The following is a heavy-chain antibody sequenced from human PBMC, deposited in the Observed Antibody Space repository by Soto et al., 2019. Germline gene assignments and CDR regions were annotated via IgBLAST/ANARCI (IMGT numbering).Heavy chain of an antibody. CDR3: ASYAPRGDLDY. CDR2: IYYSGST. J-gene: IGHJ4*02. CDR1: GGSVSSGSYY. V-gene: IGHV4-61*01. D-gene: IGHD3-16*01. Sequence: SETLSLTCTVSGGSVSSGSYYWSWIRQPPGKGLEWIGYIYYSGSTNYNPSLKSRVTISVDTSKNQFSLKLSSVTAADTAVYYCASYAPRGDLDYWGQGTLVTVSS.